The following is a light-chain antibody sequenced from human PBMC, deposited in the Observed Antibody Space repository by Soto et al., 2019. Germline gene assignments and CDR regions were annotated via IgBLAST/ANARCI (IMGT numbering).Light chain of an antibody. CDR2: LGS. J-gene: IGKJ1*01. CDR1: QSLLHSNGYNY. V-gene: IGKV2-28*01. CDR3: MQSLQIPWT. Sequence: DIVMTQSPLSLPVIPGEPASISCRPSQSLLHSNGYNYLDWYVQKPGQSPQLLIYLGSNRASGVPDRISGSGSGTDFTLKISRVEAEDVGVYYCMQSLQIPWTFGQGTKVEIK.